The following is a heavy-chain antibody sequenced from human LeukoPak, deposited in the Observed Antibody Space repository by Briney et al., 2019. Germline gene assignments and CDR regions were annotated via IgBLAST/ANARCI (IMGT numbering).Heavy chain of an antibody. Sequence: ASVKVSCKASGYTFTGYFMHWVRQATGQGLEWMGWMNPNSGNTGYAQKFQGRVTMTRNTSISTAYMELSSLRSEDTAVYYCARGSYQLLDRYYYYYMDVWGKGTTVTISS. CDR1: GYTFTGYF. V-gene: IGHV1-8*02. CDR3: ARGSYQLLDRYYYYYMDV. J-gene: IGHJ6*03. CDR2: MNPNSGNT. D-gene: IGHD2-2*02.